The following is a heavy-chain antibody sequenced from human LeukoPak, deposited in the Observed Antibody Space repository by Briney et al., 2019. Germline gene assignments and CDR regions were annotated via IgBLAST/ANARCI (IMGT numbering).Heavy chain of an antibody. V-gene: IGHV4-4*07. CDR1: GGSISSYY. CDR2: IYTSGST. J-gene: IGHJ3*02. CDR3: AAKRADRNSGSYTGAFDI. D-gene: IGHD1-26*01. Sequence: SETLSLTXTVSGGSISSYYWSWIRQPAGKGLEWIGRIYTSGSTNYNPSLKSRVTMSVDTSKNQFSLKLSSVTAADTAVYYCAAKRADRNSGSYTGAFDIWGQGTMVTVSS.